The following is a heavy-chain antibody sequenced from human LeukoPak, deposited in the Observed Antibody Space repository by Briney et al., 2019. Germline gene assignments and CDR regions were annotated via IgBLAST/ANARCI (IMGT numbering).Heavy chain of an antibody. V-gene: IGHV1-24*01. Sequence: ASVKVSCQVSGYTLTELSMHWVRQAPGKGLEWVGGFDPEDGETIYAQKFQGRDTMTEDTSTDTAYMELSSLRSEDTAVYYCATHPLGYCTNGVCSRRPYYGMDVWGQGTTVTVSS. J-gene: IGHJ6*02. CDR2: FDPEDGET. CDR3: ATHPLGYCTNGVCSRRPYYGMDV. CDR1: GYTLTELS. D-gene: IGHD2-8*01.